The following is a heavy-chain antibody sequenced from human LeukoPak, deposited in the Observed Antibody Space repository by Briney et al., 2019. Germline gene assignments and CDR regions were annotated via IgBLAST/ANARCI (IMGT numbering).Heavy chain of an antibody. J-gene: IGHJ4*02. CDR1: GFIFNSYV. CDR2: ISISGKGT. D-gene: IGHD2-15*01. CDR3: AKQLGYCSDGSCYFPY. V-gene: IGHV3-23*01. Sequence: GGSLRLSCAASGFIFNSYVMSWVRQAPGKGLEWVSSISISGKGTYYADSVKGRFTISRDNSKSTLCLQMNSLRAEDTAVYYCAKQLGYCSDGSCYFPYWGQGTLVTVSS.